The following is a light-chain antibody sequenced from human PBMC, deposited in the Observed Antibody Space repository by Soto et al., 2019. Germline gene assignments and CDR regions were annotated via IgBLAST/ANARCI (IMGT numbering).Light chain of an antibody. CDR2: GAS. Sequence: EIVLTQTTGTLSLSPGERATLSCRASQSVSNNYLAWYRQKPGQAPRLLIYGASNRATGIPDRFSGSGSGTDFTLTISRLEPEDFAVYYCQQYGSSPITFGQGTRLEI. V-gene: IGKV3-20*01. CDR1: QSVSNNY. J-gene: IGKJ5*01. CDR3: QQYGSSPIT.